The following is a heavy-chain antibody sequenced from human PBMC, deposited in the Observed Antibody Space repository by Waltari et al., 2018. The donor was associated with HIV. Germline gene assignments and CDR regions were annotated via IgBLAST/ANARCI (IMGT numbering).Heavy chain of an antibody. D-gene: IGHD3-22*01. CDR1: GGSISSSSYY. CDR2: IYYSGST. Sequence: QLQLQESGPGLVKPSETLSLTCTVSGGSISSSSYYWGWIRQPPGKGLEWIGSIYYSGSTYYNPSLKSRVTISVDTSKNQFSLKLSSVTAADTAVYYCARPTMIGTLLFDYWGQGTLVTVSS. J-gene: IGHJ4*02. CDR3: ARPTMIGTLLFDY. V-gene: IGHV4-39*01.